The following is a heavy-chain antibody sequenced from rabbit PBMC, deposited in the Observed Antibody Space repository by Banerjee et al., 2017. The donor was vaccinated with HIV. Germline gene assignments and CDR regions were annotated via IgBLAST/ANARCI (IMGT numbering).Heavy chain of an antibody. Sequence: QQQLEESGGGLVKPGGTLTLTCKASGIDFSSYYYMCWVRQAPGKGLELIACIYTSSGSTWSASWAKGRFSITRNTNLNTVDLKMTSLTAADTATYFCARGYSYDDYGDYFDLWCPGT. D-gene: IGHD2-1*01. J-gene: IGHJ4*01. CDR2: IYTSSGST. V-gene: IGHV1S43*01. CDR1: GIDFSSYYY. CDR3: ARGYSYDDYGDYFDL.